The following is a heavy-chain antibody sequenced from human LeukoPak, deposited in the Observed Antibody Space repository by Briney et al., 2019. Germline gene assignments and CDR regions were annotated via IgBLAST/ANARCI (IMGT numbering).Heavy chain of an antibody. CDR1: GGSFSGYY. CDR3: ARRGLRGRGYFDY. J-gene: IGHJ4*02. CDR2: INHSGST. D-gene: IGHD4-17*01. Sequence: SETLSLTCAVYGGSFSGYYWSWIRQPPGKGLEWIGEINHSGSTNYNPSLKSRVTISVDTSKNQFSLKLSSVTAADTAVYYCARRGLRGRGYFDYWGQGTLVTVSS. V-gene: IGHV4-34*01.